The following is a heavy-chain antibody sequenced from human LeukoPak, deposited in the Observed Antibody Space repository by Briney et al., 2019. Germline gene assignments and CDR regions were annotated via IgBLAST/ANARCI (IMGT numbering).Heavy chain of an antibody. V-gene: IGHV3-30*04. CDR2: ISDDGSKI. Sequence: GGSLRLSCAASGSTFSTDAMHWVRQAPGKGLEWAAVISDDGSKIYYADSVKGRFTISRDNAKNSLYLQMNSLRAEDTAVYYCARDIMGFTIAPVDYWGQGTLVTVSS. CDR3: ARDIMGFTIAPVDY. D-gene: IGHD1-26*01. CDR1: GSTFSTDA. J-gene: IGHJ4*02.